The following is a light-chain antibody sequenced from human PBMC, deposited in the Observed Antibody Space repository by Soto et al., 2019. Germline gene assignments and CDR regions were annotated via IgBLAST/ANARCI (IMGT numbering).Light chain of an antibody. CDR3: QQYGSSPRFT. V-gene: IGKV3-20*01. CDR2: GAS. CDR1: QSVSSSY. Sequence: EIVLTQSPGTLSLSPGERATLSCRASQSVSSSYLAWYQQKPGQAPRLLIYGASSRATGIPDRFSGSGSGTNFSLTISRVEPEDFAVNYCQQYGSSPRFTFGPGTKVDIK. J-gene: IGKJ3*01.